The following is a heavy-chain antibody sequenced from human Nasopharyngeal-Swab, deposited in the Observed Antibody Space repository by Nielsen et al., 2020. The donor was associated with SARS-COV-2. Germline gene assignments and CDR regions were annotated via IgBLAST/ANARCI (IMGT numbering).Heavy chain of an antibody. Sequence: VGPAPGQGLEWMGVITPSGGATNYARKFRGRVTMTRDPSTSTVYLDLSSLKSEDTAVYFCASEPGGMAAPGKHFDPWGQGTLVTVSS. D-gene: IGHD6-13*01. CDR3: ASEPGGMAAPGKHFDP. J-gene: IGHJ5*02. CDR2: ITPSGGAT. V-gene: IGHV1-46*01.